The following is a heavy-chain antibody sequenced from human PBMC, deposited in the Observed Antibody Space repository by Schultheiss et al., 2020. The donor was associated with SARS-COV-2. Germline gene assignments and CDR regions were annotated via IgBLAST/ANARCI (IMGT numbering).Heavy chain of an antibody. CDR1: GGSFSGYY. Sequence: SETLSLTCAVYGGSFSGYYWSWIRQPPGKGLEWIGEINHSGSTNYNPSLKSRVTISVDTSKNQFSLKLSSVTAADTAVYYCARGPRGNGDYVFFDYWGQGTLVTVSS. CDR3: ARGPRGNGDYVFFDY. J-gene: IGHJ4*02. CDR2: INHSGST. V-gene: IGHV4-34*01. D-gene: IGHD4-17*01.